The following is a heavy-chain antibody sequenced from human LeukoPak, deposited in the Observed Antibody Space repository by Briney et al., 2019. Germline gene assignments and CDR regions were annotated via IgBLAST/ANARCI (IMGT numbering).Heavy chain of an antibody. CDR3: ARGVATVYQLLFGLGGRGYYFDY. Sequence: SETLSLTCAVYGGSFSGYYWSWIRQPPGKELEWIGEINHSGSTNYNPSLKSRVTISVDTSKNQFSLKLSSVTAADTAVYYCARGVATVYQLLFGLGGRGYYFDYWGQGTLVTVSS. V-gene: IGHV4-34*01. CDR1: GGSFSGYY. J-gene: IGHJ4*02. D-gene: IGHD2-2*01. CDR2: INHSGST.